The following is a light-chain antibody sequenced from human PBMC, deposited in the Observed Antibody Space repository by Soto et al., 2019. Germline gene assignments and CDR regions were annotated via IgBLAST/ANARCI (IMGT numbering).Light chain of an antibody. CDR2: KAS. V-gene: IGKV1-5*03. Sequence: DIQMTQSPSTLSASVGDRVTITCRASQSISAWLAWYQQKPGKAPKLLIYKASTLERGVPSRVSGSGSGTEFTLTNSRLQHDDFATYYCQQYNNNASCTFGQGTKVQIK. CDR3: QQYNNNASCT. J-gene: IGKJ1*01. CDR1: QSISAW.